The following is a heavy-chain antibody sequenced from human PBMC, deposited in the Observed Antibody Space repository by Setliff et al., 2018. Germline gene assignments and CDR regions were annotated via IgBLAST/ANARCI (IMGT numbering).Heavy chain of an antibody. Sequence: SETLSLTCTVSDDSISSRHYYWSWIRQPAGKGLEWLGQIYTSWSTNYNPSLKSRVTISLDTSKNQFSLSLTSVTAADTAVYYCARMSGFQYIDVWGKGTTVTVSS. CDR3: ARMSGFQYIDV. CDR1: DDSISSRHYY. CDR2: IYTSWST. V-gene: IGHV4-61*09. D-gene: IGHD3-3*01. J-gene: IGHJ6*03.